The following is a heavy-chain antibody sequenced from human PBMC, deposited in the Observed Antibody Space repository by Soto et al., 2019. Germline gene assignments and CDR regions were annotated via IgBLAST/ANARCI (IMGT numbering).Heavy chain of an antibody. V-gene: IGHV3-74*01. CDR2: VNSDGSSS. Sequence: GGSLRLSCAASGFTFSSYWMHWVRQAPGKGLVWVSRVNSDGSSSTYAGSVKGRFTISRDNAKNTLYLQMNSLRAEDTAVYYCARDPGYCSTTKCLPFDPWGQGTLVTVSS. D-gene: IGHD2-2*01. CDR1: GFTFSSYW. J-gene: IGHJ5*02. CDR3: ARDPGYCSTTKCLPFDP.